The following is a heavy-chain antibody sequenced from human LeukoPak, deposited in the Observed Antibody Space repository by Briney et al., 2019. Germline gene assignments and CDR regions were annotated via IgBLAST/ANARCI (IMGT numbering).Heavy chain of an antibody. CDR2: ISGSGGST. CDR1: GFTFSSYA. J-gene: IGHJ5*02. Sequence: GGSLRLSYAASGFTFSSYAMSWVRQAPGKGLEWVSAISGSGGSTYYADSVKGRFTISRDNSKNTLYLQMNSLRAEDTAVYYCAKGSGSGWYRNWFDPWGQGTLVTVSS. CDR3: AKGSGSGWYRNWFDP. V-gene: IGHV3-23*01. D-gene: IGHD6-19*01.